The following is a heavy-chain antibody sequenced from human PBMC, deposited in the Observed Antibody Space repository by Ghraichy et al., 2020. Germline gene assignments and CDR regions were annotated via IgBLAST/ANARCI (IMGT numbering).Heavy chain of an antibody. D-gene: IGHD1-1*01. Sequence: GSLRLSCAASGFTFSRSWMHWVRQAPGKGLVWVSRINSGGSSKIYADSVKGRFTIARDDAKNTLYLQMDSLRAEDTALYYCVREGNWNFDYWGQGTLVTVAS. J-gene: IGHJ4*02. CDR3: VREGNWNFDY. V-gene: IGHV3-74*01. CDR2: INSGGSSK. CDR1: GFTFSRSW.